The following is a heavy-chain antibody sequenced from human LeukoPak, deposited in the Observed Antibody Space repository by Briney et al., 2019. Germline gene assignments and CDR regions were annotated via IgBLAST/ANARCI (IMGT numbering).Heavy chain of an antibody. CDR3: ARPQTGTTGAAYYYFYMNV. J-gene: IGHJ6*03. CDR1: GGTFSSYA. Sequence: GASVQVSCKASGGTFSSYAISWVRQAPGQGLEWMGRINPNSGGTNYAQKFQGRVTMTRDTSISTAYMELSRLRSDDSAVYYCARPQTGTTGAAYYYFYMNVWGKGTTVTVSS. CDR2: INPNSGGT. V-gene: IGHV1-2*06. D-gene: IGHD1-7*01.